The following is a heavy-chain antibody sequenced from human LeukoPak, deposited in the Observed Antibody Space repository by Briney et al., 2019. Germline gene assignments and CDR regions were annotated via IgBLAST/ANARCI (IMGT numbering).Heavy chain of an antibody. Sequence: QTGGSLRLSCAASGFTFSSYAMSWVRQAPGKGLEWVSAISGSGGSTYYADSVKGRFTISRDNSKNTLYLQMNSLRAEDTAVYYCAKLYYYDSSGAHFGYWGQGTLVTVSS. D-gene: IGHD3-22*01. J-gene: IGHJ4*02. V-gene: IGHV3-23*01. CDR2: ISGSGGST. CDR3: AKLYYYDSSGAHFGY. CDR1: GFTFSSYA.